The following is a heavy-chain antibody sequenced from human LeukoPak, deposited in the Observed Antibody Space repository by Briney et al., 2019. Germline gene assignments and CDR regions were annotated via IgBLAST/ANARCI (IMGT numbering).Heavy chain of an antibody. CDR2: IYPGDSDT. J-gene: IGHJ3*02. CDR3: ARPSRDGYNSNAFNI. V-gene: IGHV5-51*01. Sequence: GESLKISCQASGYSFTSYWIAWVRQLPGKGLEWMGIIYPGDSDTRYSPSFQGQVTISADKSISTAYLQWSSLKASDTAMYYCARPSRDGYNSNAFNIWGQGTMVTVSS. CDR1: GYSFTSYW. D-gene: IGHD5-24*01.